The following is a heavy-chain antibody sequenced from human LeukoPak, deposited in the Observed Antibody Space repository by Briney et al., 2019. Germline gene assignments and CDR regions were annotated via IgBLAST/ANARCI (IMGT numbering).Heavy chain of an antibody. D-gene: IGHD3-3*01. CDR1: GFSFSSYY. CDR2: INPDGSER. J-gene: IGHJ4*02. V-gene: IGHV3-7*01. Sequence: GGSLRLSCAASGFSFSSYYMSWVRQAPGKGLEWVALINPDGSERYYVDSVKGRFTISRDNAKNSLYLQMNSLRAEDTAVYYCARDRGHDFTYYFDYWGQGTLVTVSS. CDR3: ARDRGHDFTYYFDY.